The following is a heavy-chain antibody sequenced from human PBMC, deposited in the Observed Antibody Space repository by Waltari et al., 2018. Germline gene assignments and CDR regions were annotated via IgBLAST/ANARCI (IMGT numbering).Heavy chain of an antibody. CDR2: RSYDGRNK. Sequence: QVQLVESGGGVVQPGRSLRLSCAASGFTFSSYAMHWVRQAPGKGLGWGAVRSYDGRNKYYADCVKGRFTISRDNSKNTLYLQMNSLRAEDTAVYYCAREYSYYGMDVWGQGTTVTVSS. V-gene: IGHV3-30*04. J-gene: IGHJ6*02. CDR3: AREYSYYGMDV. D-gene: IGHD1-1*01. CDR1: GFTFSSYA.